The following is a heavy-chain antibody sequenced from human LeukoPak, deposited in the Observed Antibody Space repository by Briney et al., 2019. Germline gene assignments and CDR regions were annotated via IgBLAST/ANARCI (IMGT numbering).Heavy chain of an antibody. CDR1: GGSISTSSYC. V-gene: IGHV4-39*07. D-gene: IGHD5-24*01. J-gene: IGHJ4*02. CDR2: ISYSGTT. CDR3: ARSARSGFQLDH. Sequence: SETLSLTCTVSGGSISTSSYCWGWIRQPPGKGLEWIGSISYSGTTYYNPSLKSRVSLSLDTSKNQFSLKLSSVTAADTAVYYCARSARSGFQLDHWGQGTLVTVSS.